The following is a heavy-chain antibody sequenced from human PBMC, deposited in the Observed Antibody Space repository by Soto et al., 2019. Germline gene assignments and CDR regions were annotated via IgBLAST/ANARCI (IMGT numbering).Heavy chain of an antibody. D-gene: IGHD6-13*01. Sequence: QVQLVQSGAEVKKPGSSVKVSCKASGGTFSSYAISWVRQAPGQGLEWMGGIIPIFGTANYAQKFQGRVTSTADESTSRAYMELRSVRAEDTAVYYCARDLAAAGRGGYWGQGTLVTVSS. V-gene: IGHV1-69*12. CDR1: GGTFSSYA. CDR2: IIPIFGTA. J-gene: IGHJ4*02. CDR3: ARDLAAAGRGGY.